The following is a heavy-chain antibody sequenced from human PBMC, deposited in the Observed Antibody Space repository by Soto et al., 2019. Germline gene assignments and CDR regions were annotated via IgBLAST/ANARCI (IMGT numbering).Heavy chain of an antibody. CDR3: AIETSIAAADS. V-gene: IGHV1-18*01. Sequence: QVQLVQSGAEVKKPGASVKVSCKASGYTFTSYGISWVRQAPGQGLEWMGWISGYNGNTNYAQRLQSRVTMTTDTSTSTAYIELRSLRSDDTAVYYCAIETSIAAADSWGQGTLVTVSS. CDR2: ISGYNGNT. J-gene: IGHJ4*02. CDR1: GYTFTSYG. D-gene: IGHD6-13*01.